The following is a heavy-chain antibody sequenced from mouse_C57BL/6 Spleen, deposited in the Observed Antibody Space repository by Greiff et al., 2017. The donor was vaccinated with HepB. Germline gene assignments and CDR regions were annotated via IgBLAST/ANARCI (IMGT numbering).Heavy chain of an antibody. D-gene: IGHD2-10*02. Sequence: QVQLKQSGAELVRPGASVKLSCKASGYTFTDYYINWVKQRPGQGLEWIARIYPGSGNTYYNEKFKGKATLTAEKSSSTAYMQLSSLTSEDSAVYFCARATSFPFAYWGQGTLVTVSA. CDR3: ARATSFPFAY. V-gene: IGHV1-76*01. J-gene: IGHJ3*01. CDR2: IYPGSGNT. CDR1: GYTFTDYY.